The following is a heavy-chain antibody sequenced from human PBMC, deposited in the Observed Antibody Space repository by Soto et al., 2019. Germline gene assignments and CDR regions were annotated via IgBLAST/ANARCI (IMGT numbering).Heavy chain of an antibody. J-gene: IGHJ5*02. Sequence: QLQLLESGSGLVKPSQPLSLTCSFSGGSINSGRSSWNWIRQPPGKGLEWSAYISHSGSTYYTPSLKSRVTVSVDRSTNQFSLKLTSLTAADTAVYYCVRESTPSGPNWFDTWGQGILVTVSS. CDR3: VRESTPSGPNWFDT. CDR1: GGSINSGRSS. CDR2: ISHSGST. V-gene: IGHV4-30-2*01. D-gene: IGHD2-8*02.